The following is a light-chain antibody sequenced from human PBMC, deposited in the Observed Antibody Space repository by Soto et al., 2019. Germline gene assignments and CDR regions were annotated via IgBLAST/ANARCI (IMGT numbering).Light chain of an antibody. J-gene: IGLJ2*01. CDR2: EVS. CDR3: SSYTSSSTV. Sequence: QSALTQPASVSGSPGQSITISCTGTRSDVGGYNYVSWYQQHPGKAPQLMIYEVSNRPSGVSNRLSGSKSGNTASLTISGLQAEDEADYYCSSYTSSSTVFGGGTKLTVL. V-gene: IGLV2-14*01. CDR1: RSDVGGYNY.